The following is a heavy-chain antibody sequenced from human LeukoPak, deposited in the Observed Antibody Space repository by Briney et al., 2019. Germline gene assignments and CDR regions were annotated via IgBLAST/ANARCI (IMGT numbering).Heavy chain of an antibody. D-gene: IGHD5-18*01. J-gene: IGHJ5*02. CDR2: INHSGST. CDR3: ARHYHTGTYNWFDP. CDR1: GGSFSGYY. Sequence: SETLSLTCAVYGGSFSGYYWSWIRQPPGKGLEWIGEINHSGSTNYNPSLKSRVTISEDTSKNQFSLKLSSVTAADTAVYYCARHYHTGTYNWFDPWGQGTLVTVSS. V-gene: IGHV4-34*01.